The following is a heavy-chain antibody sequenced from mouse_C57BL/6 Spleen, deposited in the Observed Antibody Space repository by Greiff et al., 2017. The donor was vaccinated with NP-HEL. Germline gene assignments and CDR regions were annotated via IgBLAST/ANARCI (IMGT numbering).Heavy chain of an antibody. CDR2: IRNKANGYTT. V-gene: IGHV7-3*01. CDR3: ARSLGAWFAY. D-gene: IGHD3-1*01. Sequence: DVQLVESGGGLVQPGGSLSLSCAASGFTFTDYYMSWVRQPPGKALEWLGFIRNKANGYTTEYSASVKGRFTISRDNSQSILYLQMNALRAEDSATYYCARSLGAWFAYWGQGTLVTVSA. CDR1: GFTFTDYY. J-gene: IGHJ3*01.